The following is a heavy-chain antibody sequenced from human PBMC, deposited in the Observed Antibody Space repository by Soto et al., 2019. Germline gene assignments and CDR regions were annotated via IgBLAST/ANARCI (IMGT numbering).Heavy chain of an antibody. V-gene: IGHV3-30*18. D-gene: IGHD3-16*01. CDR2: ISYDGSNK. Sequence: QVQLVESGGGVVQPGRSLRLSCAASGFTFSNYGMHWVRQAPGKGLEWVAVISYDGSNKYYADSVKGRFTISRDNSKNTLYLQMKSLIAEETAVYYGANGGFRGGSSVFDYWGQGTLVTVAS. J-gene: IGHJ4*02. CDR1: GFTFSNYG. CDR3: ANGGFRGGSSVFDY.